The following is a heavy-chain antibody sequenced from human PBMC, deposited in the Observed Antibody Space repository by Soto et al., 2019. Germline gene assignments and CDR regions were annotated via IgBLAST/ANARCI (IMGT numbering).Heavy chain of an antibody. Sequence: QVQLQESGSGLVKPSQTLSLTCAVSGGYIDSGGYSWSWLRQPPGKGLEWIGTAYPRGSTSYDPSLPGRVTISLDLSKNQFSLNLNSVTAADTAVYYCARVAGSGGYDAWGQGTLVTVSS. D-gene: IGHD6-19*01. CDR2: AYPRGST. CDR3: ARVAGSGGYDA. V-gene: IGHV4-30-2*01. CDR1: GGYIDSGGYS. J-gene: IGHJ4*02.